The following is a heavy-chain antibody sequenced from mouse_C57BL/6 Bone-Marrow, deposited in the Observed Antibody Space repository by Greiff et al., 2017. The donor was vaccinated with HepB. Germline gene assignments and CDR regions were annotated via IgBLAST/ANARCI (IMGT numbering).Heavy chain of an antibody. CDR3: ARRGFYYYAMDY. D-gene: IGHD3-1*01. V-gene: IGHV5-6*01. J-gene: IGHJ4*01. CDR1: GFTFSSYG. CDR2: ISSGGSYT. Sequence: VQLKESGGDLVKPGGSLKLSCAASGFTFSSYGMSWVRQTPDKRLEWVATISSGGSYTYYPDSVKGRFTISRDNAKNTLYLQMSSLKSEDTAMYYCARRGFYYYAMDYWGQGTSVTVSS.